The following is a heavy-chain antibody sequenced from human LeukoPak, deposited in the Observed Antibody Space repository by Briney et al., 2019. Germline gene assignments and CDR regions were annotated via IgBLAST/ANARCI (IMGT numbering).Heavy chain of an antibody. D-gene: IGHD6-19*01. CDR1: GASISGYY. CDR2: IFISGNT. CDR3: ARASHMSGWTMDV. V-gene: IGHV4-4*07. J-gene: IGHJ6*02. Sequence: SEALSLTCTVSGASISGYYWTWLRQPAGKGLEWIGRIFISGNTNYNPSLKSRVTMSVDTSKNQFSLKLSSVTAADTAVYYCARASHMSGWTMDVWGQGTTVTVSS.